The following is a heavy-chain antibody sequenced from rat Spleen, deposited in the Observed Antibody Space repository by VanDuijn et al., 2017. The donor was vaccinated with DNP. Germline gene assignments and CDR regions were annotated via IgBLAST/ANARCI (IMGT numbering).Heavy chain of an antibody. CDR1: GYSITSNY. J-gene: IGHJ2*01. CDR2: INYSGST. Sequence: EVQLQESGSGLVKPSQSLSLTCSVTGYSITSNYWAWIRKFPGNKMEWIGYINYSGSTGYNPSLKSRISMTRDTSKKQFFLQLNADTTENTATYFWAQEEAYYVYDYLDYWGQGVMVTVSS. D-gene: IGHD1-6*01. CDR3: AQEEAYYVYDYLDY. V-gene: IGHV3-1*01.